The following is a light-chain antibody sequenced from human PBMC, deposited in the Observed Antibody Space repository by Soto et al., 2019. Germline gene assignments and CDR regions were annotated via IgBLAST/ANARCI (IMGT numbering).Light chain of an antibody. J-gene: IGKJ1*01. Sequence: IQMTQSPSTLSASVGDRVTITCRASHNIERWLAWYQQKRGRAPSILLVDATTLHSGVPSRFSARGSGTEFTLSINVLHPDDFSTYYCDQYSTASKFGQGTTV. CDR1: HNIERW. V-gene: IGKV1-5*01. CDR2: DAT. CDR3: DQYSTASK.